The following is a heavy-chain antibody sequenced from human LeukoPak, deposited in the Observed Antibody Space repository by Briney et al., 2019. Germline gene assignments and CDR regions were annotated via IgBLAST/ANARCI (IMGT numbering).Heavy chain of an antibody. CDR3: ARVRSHFEGRKDAFDI. CDR1: GYTFTSYG. Sequence: ASVKVSCKASGYTFTSYGISWVRQAPGQGLEWMGWINPNSGRTNYAQKFQGRVTMTRDTSISTAYMELSRLRSDDTAVYYCARVRSHFEGRKDAFDIWGQGTMVTVSS. D-gene: IGHD1-14*01. CDR2: INPNSGRT. J-gene: IGHJ3*02. V-gene: IGHV1-2*02.